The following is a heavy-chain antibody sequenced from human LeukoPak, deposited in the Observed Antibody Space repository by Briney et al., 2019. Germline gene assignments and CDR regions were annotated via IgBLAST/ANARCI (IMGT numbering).Heavy chain of an antibody. V-gene: IGHV1-18*01. J-gene: IGHJ4*02. D-gene: IGHD3-10*01. Sequence: ASVKVSCKASGYTFISHGITWVRQAPGQGLEWMGWISANNGNTNYAQKLQGRVTVTTDTSTSIAYMELRSLRSDDTAVYYCAREGTAGRYYFDYWGQGTLVTVSS. CDR2: ISANNGNT. CDR3: AREGTAGRYYFDY. CDR1: GYTFISHG.